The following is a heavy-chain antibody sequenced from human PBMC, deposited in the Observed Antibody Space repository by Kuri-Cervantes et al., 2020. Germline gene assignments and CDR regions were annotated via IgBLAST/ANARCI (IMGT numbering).Heavy chain of an antibody. CDR2: ISWNSGSI. CDR3: ARDRPTIFGVAHFDY. CDR1: GFTFDDYA. J-gene: IGHJ4*02. Sequence: GGSLRLSCAASGFTFDDYAMHWVRQAPGKGLEWVSGISWNSGSIGYADSVKGRFTISRDNAKNFLYLQMNSLRAEDTAVYYCARDRPTIFGVAHFDYWGQGTLVTDSS. V-gene: IGHV3-9*01. D-gene: IGHD3-3*01.